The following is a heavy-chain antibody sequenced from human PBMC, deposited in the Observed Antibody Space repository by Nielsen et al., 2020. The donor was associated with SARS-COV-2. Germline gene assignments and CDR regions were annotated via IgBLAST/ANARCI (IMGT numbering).Heavy chain of an antibody. V-gene: IGHV4-59*08. D-gene: IGHD1-26*01. J-gene: IGHJ3*02. CDR3: ATAVGATSSHDAFDI. Sequence: SETLSLTCTASGGSIRSYYWTWIRQPPGKGLEWIGYIYYTGSTNYNPSLKSRVTMSVDTSKNQFSLKLRSVTAADTAVYFCATAVGATSSHDAFDIWGQGTMVTVSS. CDR2: IYYTGST. CDR1: GGSIRSYY.